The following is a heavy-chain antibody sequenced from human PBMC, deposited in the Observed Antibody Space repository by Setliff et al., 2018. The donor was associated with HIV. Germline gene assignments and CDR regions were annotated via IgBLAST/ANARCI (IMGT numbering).Heavy chain of an antibody. Sequence: ASVKVSCKASGYTFTSYGISWVRQAPGQGLEWVGWISVYSGNTNYAQKLQGRVTMTRDTSISTAYMELSRLRSDDTAVYYCARDYYWYFDLWGRGTLVTVSS. CDR3: ARDYYWYFDL. V-gene: IGHV1-18*01. J-gene: IGHJ2*01. CDR2: ISVYSGNT. CDR1: GYTFTSYG.